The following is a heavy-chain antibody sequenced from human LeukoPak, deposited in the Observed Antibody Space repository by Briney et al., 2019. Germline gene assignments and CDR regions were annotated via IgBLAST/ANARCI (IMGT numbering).Heavy chain of an antibody. D-gene: IGHD2-8*02. V-gene: IGHV4-4*09. Sequence: SETLSLTCTVSGGFISSYYWSWIRQPPGKGLEWIGYIYPSGSTNYNPSLKSRVTISVDTSKNQFSLKLSSVTAADTAVYYCASRPTGGSSYDYWGQGIVVAVSS. CDR2: IYPSGST. CDR1: GGFISSYY. CDR3: ASRPTGGSSYDY. J-gene: IGHJ4*02.